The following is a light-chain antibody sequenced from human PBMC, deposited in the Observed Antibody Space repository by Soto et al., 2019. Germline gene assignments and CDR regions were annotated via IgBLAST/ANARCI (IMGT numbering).Light chain of an antibody. CDR2: GAS. Sequence: EIVLTQSPDTLSVSPGERATLSCRASQSISSSFLAWYQQKPGQAPRLLIYGASSRATGIPDRFSGSGSGTDFTLTIRRLEPEDLAVYYCQQYATTPFTFGPGTKVDIK. CDR3: QQYATTPFT. J-gene: IGKJ3*01. V-gene: IGKV3-20*01. CDR1: QSISSSF.